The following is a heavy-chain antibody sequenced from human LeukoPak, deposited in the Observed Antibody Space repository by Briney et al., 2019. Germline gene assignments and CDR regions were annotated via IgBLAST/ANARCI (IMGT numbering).Heavy chain of an antibody. V-gene: IGHV1-2*02. J-gene: IGHJ4*01. CDR3: ATDLGSSWIY. CDR1: GYTFSDYY. D-gene: IGHD6-13*01. Sequence: GASVKVSCKTSGYTFSDYYIHWVRQAPGQGLEWMGWINPNSGGTNYAQVFQDRVTMTRDTSISTVYIDLSRLSSDDTAMYYCATDLGSSWIYWGHGTLVTVSS. CDR2: INPNSGGT.